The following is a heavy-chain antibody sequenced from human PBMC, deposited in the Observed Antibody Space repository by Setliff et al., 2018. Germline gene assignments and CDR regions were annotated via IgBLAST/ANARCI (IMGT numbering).Heavy chain of an antibody. CDR1: GYTFTSYG. V-gene: IGHV1-18*01. Sequence: AASVKVSCKASGYTFTSYGISWVRQAPGQGLEWMGWINAYNGNTNYAQKLQGRVTMTTDTSTCTVYMELRSLRSDDTAVYYCARDREGIIVGVPSVWGQGTLVTVSS. CDR3: ARDREGIIVGVPSV. CDR2: INAYNGNT. D-gene: IGHD1-26*01. J-gene: IGHJ4*02.